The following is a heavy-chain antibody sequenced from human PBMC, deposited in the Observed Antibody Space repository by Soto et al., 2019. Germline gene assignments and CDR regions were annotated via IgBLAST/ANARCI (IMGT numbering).Heavy chain of an antibody. V-gene: IGHV3-53*01. D-gene: IGHD6-6*01. CDR3: ARGEGYSSSSFESVEVTPYYFDY. CDR2: IYSGGST. J-gene: IGHJ4*02. Sequence: GGSLRLSCAASGFTVSSNYMSWVRQAPGKGLEWVSVIYSGGSTYYADSVKGRFTISRDNSKNTLYLKMNSLRAEDTAVYYCARGEGYSSSSFESVEVTPYYFDYWGQGTLVTVSS. CDR1: GFTVSSNY.